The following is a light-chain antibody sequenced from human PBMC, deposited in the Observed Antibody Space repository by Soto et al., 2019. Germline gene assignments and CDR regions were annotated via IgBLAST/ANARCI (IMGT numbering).Light chain of an antibody. CDR2: GAS. CDR1: QSVSSSY. Sequence: EIVLTQSPGTLSLSPGERATVSYRASQSVSSSYLAWYQQKPGQAPRLLIYGASSRATGIPDRFSGSGSGTDFTLTISRLEPEDFAVYYCQQYGSSPQTFGQGTKVEIK. CDR3: QQYGSSPQT. J-gene: IGKJ1*01. V-gene: IGKV3-20*01.